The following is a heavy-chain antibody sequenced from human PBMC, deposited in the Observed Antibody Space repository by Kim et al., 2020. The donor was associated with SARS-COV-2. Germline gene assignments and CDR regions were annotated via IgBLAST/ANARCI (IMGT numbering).Heavy chain of an antibody. Sequence: GGSLRLSCAASGFTFSSYAMSWVRQAPGKGLEWVSAISGSGGSTYYADSVKGRFTISRDNSKNTLYLQMNSLRAEDTAVYYCAKDIDPPHIVVVTAGYAFDIWGQGTMVTVSS. CDR1: GFTFSSYA. D-gene: IGHD2-21*02. V-gene: IGHV3-23*01. CDR2: ISGSGGST. CDR3: AKDIDPPHIVVVTAGYAFDI. J-gene: IGHJ3*02.